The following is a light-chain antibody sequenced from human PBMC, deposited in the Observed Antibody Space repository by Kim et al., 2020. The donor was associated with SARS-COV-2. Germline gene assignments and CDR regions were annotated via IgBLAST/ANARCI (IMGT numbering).Light chain of an antibody. V-gene: IGLV3-1*01. Sequence: SYELTQPPSVSVSPGQTASITCSGDKLGDKYAYWYQQKPGQSPVLVIYEDTKRPSGIPERFSAANSENTATLTISGTQAIVEADYYCQAWGSRTVVFGGGTQLTVL. J-gene: IGLJ2*01. CDR2: EDT. CDR1: KLGDKY. CDR3: QAWGSRTVV.